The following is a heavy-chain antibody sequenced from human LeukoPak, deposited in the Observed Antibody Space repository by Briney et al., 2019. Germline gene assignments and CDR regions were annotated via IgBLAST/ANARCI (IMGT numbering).Heavy chain of an antibody. J-gene: IGHJ6*02. Sequence: SVKVSCKASGGTFSSYAISWVRQAPGQGLEWMGGIIPIFGTANYAQKFQGRVTITRDTSASTAYMELSSLRSEDTAVYYCARDTPDYYDFWSGYRNYGMDVWGQGTTVTVSS. D-gene: IGHD3-3*01. CDR2: IIPIFGTA. CDR1: GGTFSSYA. CDR3: ARDTPDYYDFWSGYRNYGMDV. V-gene: IGHV1-69*05.